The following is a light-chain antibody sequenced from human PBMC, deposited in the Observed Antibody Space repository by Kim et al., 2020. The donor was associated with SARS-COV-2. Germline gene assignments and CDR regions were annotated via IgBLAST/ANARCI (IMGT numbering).Light chain of an antibody. V-gene: IGLV3-19*01. CDR2: GNN. CDR3: KSRDSSSKVV. J-gene: IGLJ2*01. Sequence: SSELTQDPAVSVALGQTVRITCQGDSLRSYYASWYQQKPGQAPVLVFYGNNNRPSGIPDRFSGSSSGNTASLTITGAQAEDEADYDCKSRDSSSKVVFGGGTKLTVL. CDR1: SLRSYY.